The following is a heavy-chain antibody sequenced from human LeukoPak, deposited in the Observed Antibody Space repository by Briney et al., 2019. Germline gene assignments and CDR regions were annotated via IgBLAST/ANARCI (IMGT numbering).Heavy chain of an antibody. V-gene: IGHV4-59*01. CDR1: GGSFSAYY. J-gene: IGHJ4*02. CDR3: ARRTPNWNSYYFDH. Sequence: SETLSLTCTVSGGSFSAYYWSWIRQPPGKGLEWIGYIYYSGSTNYNPSLNSRLTISVDTSKNQFSLILTSVTAADTAVYYCARRTPNWNSYYFDHWGQGILVTVSS. D-gene: IGHD1-7*01. CDR2: IYYSGST.